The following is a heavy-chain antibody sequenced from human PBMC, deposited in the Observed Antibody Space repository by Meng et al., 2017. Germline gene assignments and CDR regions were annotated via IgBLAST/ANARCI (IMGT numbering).Heavy chain of an antibody. CDR3: ARYVAVAGVDY. V-gene: IGHV1-8*01. CDR2: MNPNSGNT. Sequence: VQLGQTGAEVKKPGDSVKVSCKASGYTFTSYDINWVRQATGQGLEWMGRMNPNSGNTGYAQKFQGRVTMTRNTSISTAYMELSSLRSEDTAVYYCARYVAVAGVDYWGQGTLVTVSS. D-gene: IGHD6-19*01. CDR1: GYTFTSYD. J-gene: IGHJ4*02.